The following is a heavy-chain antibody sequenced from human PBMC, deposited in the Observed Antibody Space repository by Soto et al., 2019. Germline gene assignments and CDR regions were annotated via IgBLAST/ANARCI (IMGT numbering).Heavy chain of an antibody. Sequence: PSETLSLTCAVYGGSFSGYYWSWIRQPPGKGLEWIGEINHSGSTNYNPSLKSRVTISVDTSKNQFSLKLSSVTAADTAVYYCARDNGSSYGYTLDHWGQGTLVTVSS. D-gene: IGHD5-18*01. CDR3: ARDNGSSYGYTLDH. CDR2: INHSGST. J-gene: IGHJ4*02. V-gene: IGHV4-34*01. CDR1: GGSFSGYY.